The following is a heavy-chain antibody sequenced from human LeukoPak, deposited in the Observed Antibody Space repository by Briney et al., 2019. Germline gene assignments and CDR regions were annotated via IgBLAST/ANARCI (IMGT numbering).Heavy chain of an antibody. CDR2: INPNSGGT. D-gene: IGHD1-26*01. J-gene: IGHJ4*02. CDR3: ARALRSGSYREFDY. Sequence: GPVKVSCKASGYTFTGYYVHWVRQAPGQGLEWMGWINPNSGGTNYAPKFQGRVTMTRDTSIYTAYMELSKLRSDDTAVYYCARALRSGSYREFDYWGQGALVTVSS. V-gene: IGHV1-2*02. CDR1: GYTFTGYY.